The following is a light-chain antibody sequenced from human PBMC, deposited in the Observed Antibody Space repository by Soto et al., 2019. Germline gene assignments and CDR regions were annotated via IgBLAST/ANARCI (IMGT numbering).Light chain of an antibody. CDR3: SSYTTGGSYV. CDR1: SSDVGGYNS. Sequence: QFALTQPASVSGSPGLSIAISCTGTSSDVGGYNSVSWYQQQPGKVPKLMIYDVSNRPSGVSNRFSGSKSGNTASLTISGLQAEDEGDYYCSSYTTGGSYVLGTGTKVTVL. J-gene: IGLJ1*01. CDR2: DVS. V-gene: IGLV2-14*01.